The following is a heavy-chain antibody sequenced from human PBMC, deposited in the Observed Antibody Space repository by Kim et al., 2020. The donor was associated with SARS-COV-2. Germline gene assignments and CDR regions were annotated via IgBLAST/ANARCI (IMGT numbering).Heavy chain of an antibody. CDR1: GFTFSSYG. CDR2: IWYDGSNK. J-gene: IGHJ4*02. V-gene: IGHV3-33*01. Sequence: GGSLRLSFAASGFTFSSYGMHWVRQAPGKGLEWVAVIWYDGSNKYYADSVKGRFTISRDNSKNTLYLQMNSLRAEDTAVYYCARDMVRGVIVDYWGQGTLVTVSS. D-gene: IGHD3-10*01. CDR3: ARDMVRGVIVDY.